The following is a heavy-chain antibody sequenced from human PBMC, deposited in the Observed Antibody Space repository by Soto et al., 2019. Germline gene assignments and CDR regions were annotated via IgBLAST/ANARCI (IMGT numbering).Heavy chain of an antibody. CDR3: ARDLLVLGYGQEGWFDP. V-gene: IGHV3-21*01. CDR1: GFTFSSYG. D-gene: IGHD5-18*01. Sequence: EVQLVESGGGLVKPGGSLRLSCAASGFTFSSYGMNWVRQAPGKGLEWVSSISSSSSYIYYADSVKRRFTISRDNAKNSLYLQMNSLRAEDTAVYYCARDLLVLGYGQEGWFDPWGQGTLVTVS. J-gene: IGHJ5*02. CDR2: ISSSSSYI.